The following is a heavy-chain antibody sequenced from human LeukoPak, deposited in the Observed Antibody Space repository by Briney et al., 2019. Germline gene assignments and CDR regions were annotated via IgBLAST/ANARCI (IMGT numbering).Heavy chain of an antibody. Sequence: SETLSLTCAVYGGSFSDYYWSWIRQPPGKGLEWIGEINHSGSTNYNPSLKSRVTISVHTSKNHVSLRLSSVTAADTAVYYCARGGLSYYYGLSSFDYWGQGTLVTVSS. J-gene: IGHJ4*02. CDR3: ARGGLSYYYGLSSFDY. V-gene: IGHV4-34*01. CDR2: INHSGST. D-gene: IGHD3-10*01. CDR1: GGSFSDYY.